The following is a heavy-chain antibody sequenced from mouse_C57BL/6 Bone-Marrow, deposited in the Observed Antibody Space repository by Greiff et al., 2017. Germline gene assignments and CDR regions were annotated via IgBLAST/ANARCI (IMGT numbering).Heavy chain of an antibody. CDR1: GFNIKDDY. CDR2: IDPENGDT. V-gene: IGHV14-4*01. CDR3: TTYYY. Sequence: VHVKQSGAELVRPGASVKLSCTASGFNIKDDYMHWVKQRPEQGLEWIGWIDPENGDTEYASKFQGKATITADTSSNTSYLQLSSLTSEDTAVYYCTTYYYWGQGTTLTVSS. J-gene: IGHJ2*01.